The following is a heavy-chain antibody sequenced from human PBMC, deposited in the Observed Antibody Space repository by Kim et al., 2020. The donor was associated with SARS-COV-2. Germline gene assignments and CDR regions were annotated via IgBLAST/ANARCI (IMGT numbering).Heavy chain of an antibody. D-gene: IGHD6-6*01. Sequence: ASVKVSCKVSGYTLTELSMHWVRQAPGKGLEWMGGFDPEDGETIYAQKFQGRVTMTEDTSTDTAYMELSSLRSEDTAVYYCATPYSSSDHGWYYYYGMDVWGQGTTVTVSS. CDR2: FDPEDGET. V-gene: IGHV1-24*01. CDR1: GYTLTELS. J-gene: IGHJ6*02. CDR3: ATPYSSSDHGWYYYYGMDV.